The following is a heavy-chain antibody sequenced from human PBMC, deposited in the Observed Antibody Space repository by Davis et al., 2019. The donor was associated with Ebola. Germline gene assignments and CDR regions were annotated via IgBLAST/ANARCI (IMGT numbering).Heavy chain of an antibody. V-gene: IGHV3-30-3*01. CDR2: ISYDGSNK. CDR1: GFTFSSYA. CDR3: ATYDFWSGRYYYGMDV. D-gene: IGHD3-3*01. J-gene: IGHJ6*02. Sequence: GGSLRLSCAASGFTFSSYAMHWVRQAPGKGLEWVAVISYDGSNKYYADSVKGRFTISRDNSKNTLYLQMNSLRAEDTAVYYCATYDFWSGRYYYGMDVWGQGTTVTVSS.